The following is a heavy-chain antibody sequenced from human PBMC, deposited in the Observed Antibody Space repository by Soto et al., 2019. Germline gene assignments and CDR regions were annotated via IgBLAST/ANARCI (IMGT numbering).Heavy chain of an antibody. CDR2: ISRSGGT. CDR1: GGSITSGSYYS. Sequence: ASETLSLTCTVSGGSITSGSYYSWSWIRQPPGKCLELIGSISRSGGTSYNPSLKGRCTISVDKSKYNCSLKQSSVSSASTPGFYCARAGAPYLGTLFNPWGQGTLVTVSS. CDR3: ARAGAPYLGTLFNP. V-gene: IGHV4-30-2*01. J-gene: IGHJ5*02. D-gene: IGHD3-16*01.